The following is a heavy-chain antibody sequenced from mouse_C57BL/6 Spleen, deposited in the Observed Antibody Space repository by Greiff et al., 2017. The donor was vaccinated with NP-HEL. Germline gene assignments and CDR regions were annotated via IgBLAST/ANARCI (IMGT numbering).Heavy chain of an antibody. Sequence: EVQLVESGGGLVQPGASLRLSCAASGFTFTDYYMSWVRQPPGKAPAWLALIRNKANGYTTEYTASVKGRFTISRDNSQNILYLQMNTLRAEDSATYYCVKAAGELLNWDNWYFDVWGTGTTVTVSS. CDR2: IRNKANGYTT. D-gene: IGHD4-1*01. J-gene: IGHJ1*03. CDR1: GFTFTDYY. V-gene: IGHV7-4*01. CDR3: VKAAGELLNWDNWYFDV.